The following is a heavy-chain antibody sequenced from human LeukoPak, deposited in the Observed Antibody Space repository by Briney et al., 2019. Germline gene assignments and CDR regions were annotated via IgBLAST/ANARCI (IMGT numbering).Heavy chain of an antibody. CDR2: IYHSGST. CDR1: GYSISSGYY. J-gene: IGHJ4*02. V-gene: IGHV4-38-2*02. Sequence: NASETLSLTCTVSGYSISSGYYWGWIRQPPGRGLEWIGSIYHSGSTYYNPSLKSRVTISVDTSKNQFSLKLSSVTAADTAVYYCARLGTQPWNYETMFGYWGQGTLVTVSS. CDR3: ARLGTQPWNYETMFGY. D-gene: IGHD1-7*01.